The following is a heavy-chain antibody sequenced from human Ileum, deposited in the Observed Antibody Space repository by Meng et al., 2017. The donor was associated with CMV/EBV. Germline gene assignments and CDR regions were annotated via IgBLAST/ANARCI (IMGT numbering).Heavy chain of an antibody. Sequence: SGYTFDDNYIHWVRQSPGQGLEWVGSILPRFRRTDLAEKFQGGVTVTSDTSITTAYMEVASLTSDDSALYYCVVCSVGTCSDSFDFWGQGTLVTVSS. V-gene: IGHV1-2*02. J-gene: IGHJ4*02. D-gene: IGHD3/OR15-3a*01. CDR2: ILPRFRRT. CDR1: GYTFDDNY. CDR3: VVCSVGTCSDSFDF.